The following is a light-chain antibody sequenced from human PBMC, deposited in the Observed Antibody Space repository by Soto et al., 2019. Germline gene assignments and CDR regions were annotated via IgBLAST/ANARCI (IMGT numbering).Light chain of an antibody. J-gene: IGKJ1*01. Sequence: EIEMTQSPSTLSVSLGASATLSCRASQSVSTNLAWYQQKPGQVPRVLIYGASTRATEIPARFSGSGSGTEFTLTIDSLQSDDFAVYYCQHYNSYSGPFGQGTKVDIK. CDR2: GAS. CDR1: QSVSTN. V-gene: IGKV3-15*01. CDR3: QHYNSYSGP.